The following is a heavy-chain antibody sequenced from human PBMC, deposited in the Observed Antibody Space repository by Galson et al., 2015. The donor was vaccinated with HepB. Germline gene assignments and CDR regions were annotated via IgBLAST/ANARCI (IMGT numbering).Heavy chain of an antibody. CDR3: AGPADYGGNPSDAFDI. CDR2: IYPGDSDT. J-gene: IGHJ3*02. CDR1: GYSFTSYW. V-gene: IGHV5-51*01. Sequence: QSGAEVKKPGESLKISCKGSGYSFTSYWIGWVRQMPGKGLEWMGIIYPGDSDTRYSPSFQGQVTISADKSISTAYLQWSSLKASDTAMYYCAGPADYGGNPSDAFDIWGQGTMVTVSS. D-gene: IGHD4-23*01.